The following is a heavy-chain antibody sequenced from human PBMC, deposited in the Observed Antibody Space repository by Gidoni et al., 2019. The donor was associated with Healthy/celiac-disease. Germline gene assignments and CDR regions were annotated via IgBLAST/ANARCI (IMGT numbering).Heavy chain of an antibody. CDR1: GFTFSSYG. J-gene: IGHJ4*02. CDR2: IRYDGSNK. D-gene: IGHD6-19*01. V-gene: IGHV3-30*02. Sequence: QVQLVESGGGVVQPGGSLRLSCAASGFTFSSYGMHWVRQAPGKGLEWVAFIRYDGSNKYYADSVKGRFTISRDNSKNTLYLQMNSLRAEDTAVYYCAKDKAGYFDYWGQGTLVTVSS. CDR3: AKDKAGYFDY.